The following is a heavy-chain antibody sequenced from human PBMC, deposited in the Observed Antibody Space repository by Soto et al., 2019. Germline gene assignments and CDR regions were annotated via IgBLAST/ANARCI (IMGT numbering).Heavy chain of an antibody. V-gene: IGHV2-70*01. CDR2: IDWDDDK. Sequence: VSGPTLVNPTQTLTLTCTFSGFSLSTSGMCVSWIRQPPGKALEWLALIDWDDDKYYSTSLKTRLTISKDTSKNQVVLTMTNMDPVDTATYYCARFSRYRPYYGMDVWGQGTTVTVSS. D-gene: IGHD5-18*01. CDR1: GFSLSTSGMC. CDR3: ARFSRYRPYYGMDV. J-gene: IGHJ6*02.